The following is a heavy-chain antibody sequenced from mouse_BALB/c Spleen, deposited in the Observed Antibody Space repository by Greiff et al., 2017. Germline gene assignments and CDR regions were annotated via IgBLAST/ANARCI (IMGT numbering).Heavy chain of an antibody. J-gene: IGHJ3*01. CDR3: ARSSSTMISWFAY. V-gene: IGHV3-8*02. CDR2: ISYSGST. CDR1: GDSITSGY. D-gene: IGHD2-4*01. Sequence: EVKLQESGPSLVKPSQTLSLTCSVTGDSITSGYWNWIRKFPGNKLEYMGYISYSGSTYYNPSLKSRISITRDTSKNQYYLQLNSVTTEDTATYYCARSSSTMISWFAYWGQGTLVTVSA.